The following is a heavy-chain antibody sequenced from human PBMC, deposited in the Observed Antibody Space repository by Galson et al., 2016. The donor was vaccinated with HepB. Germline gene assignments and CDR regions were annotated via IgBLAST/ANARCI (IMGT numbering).Heavy chain of an antibody. CDR3: ARRMRPGIIVEPTAKTDVINI. J-gene: IGHJ3*02. CDR2: IYPGNSDT. V-gene: IGHV5-51*01. D-gene: IGHD2-2*01. CDR1: GYSFVSYW. Sequence: QSGAEVKKPGESLKISCKTSGYSFVSYWIGWVRQMPGRGLEWMGIIYPGNSDTRYSPSFQGQVTISADKSISTAYLQWSSLQASDTAMYYCARRMRPGIIVEPTAKTDVINIWGQGTMVTVSS.